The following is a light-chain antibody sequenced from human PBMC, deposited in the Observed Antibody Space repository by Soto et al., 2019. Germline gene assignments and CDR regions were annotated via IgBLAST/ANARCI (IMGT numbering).Light chain of an antibody. J-gene: IGLJ1*01. Sequence: QSALTQPASVSGSPGQSITISCTGTSSDVGAYNFVSWYQQHPGKAPKLMIYEVSNRPSGVSNRFSGSKSGNTASLTISGLQAEDEADYYCSSYTSSSTRGFGTGTKVTVL. CDR2: EVS. CDR1: SSDVGAYNF. CDR3: SSYTSSSTRG. V-gene: IGLV2-14*01.